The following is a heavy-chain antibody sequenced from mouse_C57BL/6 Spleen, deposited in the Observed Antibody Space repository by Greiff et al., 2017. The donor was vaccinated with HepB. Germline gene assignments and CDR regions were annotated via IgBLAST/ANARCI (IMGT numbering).Heavy chain of an antibody. D-gene: IGHD4-1*01. Sequence: DVQLVESGGGLVKPGGSLKLSCAASGFTFSDYGMHWVRQAPEKGLEWVAYISSGSSTIYYADTVKGRFTISRDNAKNTLFLQMTSLRSEDTAMYYCARMGLGYWYFDVWGTGTTVTVSS. J-gene: IGHJ1*03. CDR3: ARMGLGYWYFDV. V-gene: IGHV5-17*01. CDR1: GFTFSDYG. CDR2: ISSGSSTI.